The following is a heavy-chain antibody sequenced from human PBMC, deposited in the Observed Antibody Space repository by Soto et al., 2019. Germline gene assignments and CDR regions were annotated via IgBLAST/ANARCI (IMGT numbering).Heavy chain of an antibody. D-gene: IGHD3-3*01. CDR3: AKGQVEWFYSPFDY. J-gene: IGHJ4*02. V-gene: IGHV3-30*18. Sequence: PGGALRLSCAASGFTFSNYGIHWVRQPPGKGLEWVAVISHDANNKYYADSVKGRFTISRDNSRNTLYLQMSSLRAEDTAVYYCAKGQVEWFYSPFDYWGQGGLLTVSS. CDR1: GFTFSNYG. CDR2: ISHDANNK.